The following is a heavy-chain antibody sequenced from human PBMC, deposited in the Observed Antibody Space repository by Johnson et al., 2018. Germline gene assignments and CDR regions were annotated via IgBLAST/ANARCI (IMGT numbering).Heavy chain of an antibody. CDR1: GFSFNNYA. J-gene: IGHJ3*02. D-gene: IGHD3-3*01. CDR3: ARGGSIFGPPGAFDI. V-gene: IGHV3-30*03. CDR2: LAYDGRQK. Sequence: VQLVEAEGGVVEHRRSMGLSCAASGFSFNNYAMHWVRQAPGKGLEWVAFLAYDGRQKYYADSVKGRLTLSRDNSKNTLYLQMNSLRDEDTAVYYCARGGSIFGPPGAFDIWGKGTMVTVSS.